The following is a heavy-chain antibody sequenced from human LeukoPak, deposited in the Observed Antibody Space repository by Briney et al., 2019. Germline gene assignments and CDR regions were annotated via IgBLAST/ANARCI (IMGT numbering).Heavy chain of an antibody. Sequence: SETLSLTCTVSGGSISTYYWSWIRQPPGKGLEWIGYIYYSGSTNYNPSLKSRVTISIDTSRNQFSLKLSSVTAADTAVYYCASDSGYCSSTSCYDAFDIWGQGTMVTVSS. CDR3: ASDSGYCSSTSCYDAFDI. V-gene: IGHV4-59*12. CDR1: GGSISTYY. J-gene: IGHJ3*02. CDR2: IYYSGST. D-gene: IGHD2-2*01.